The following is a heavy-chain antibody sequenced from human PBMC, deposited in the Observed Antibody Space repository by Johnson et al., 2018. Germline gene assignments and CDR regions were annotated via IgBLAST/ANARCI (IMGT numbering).Heavy chain of an antibody. V-gene: IGHV3-30*03. CDR1: GFTFSSYG. CDR3: ARDLVVTATYYYYYYMDV. D-gene: IGHD2-21*02. J-gene: IGHJ6*03. CDR2: ISYDGSNN. Sequence: QVQLLESGGGVVQSGRSLRLSCAASGFTFSSYGMHWVRQAPGKGLEWVALISYDGSNNYYADSVKGRFTISRDNAKNSLYLQMNSRGAEDTAVYYCARDLVVTATYYYYYYMDVWGKGTTVTVSS.